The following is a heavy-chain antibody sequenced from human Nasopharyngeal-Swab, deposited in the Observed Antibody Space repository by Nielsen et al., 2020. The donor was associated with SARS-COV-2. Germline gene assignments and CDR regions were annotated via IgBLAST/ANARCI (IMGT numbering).Heavy chain of an antibody. CDR2: IYHSGST. D-gene: IGHD2-2*01. Sequence: SETLSLTCTVSGDSISRYYWSWFRQPPGKGLEWIGSIYHSGSTYYNPSLKTRVTISVDTSKNQFSLRLSSVTAADTAVYYCARATSSTNCINDYWGQGTLVTVSS. J-gene: IGHJ4*02. CDR3: ARATSSTNCINDY. CDR1: GDSISRYY. V-gene: IGHV4-38-2*02.